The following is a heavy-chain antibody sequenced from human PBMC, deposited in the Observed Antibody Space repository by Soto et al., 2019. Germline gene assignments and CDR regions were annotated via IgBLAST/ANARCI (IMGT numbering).Heavy chain of an antibody. J-gene: IGHJ4*02. Sequence: PSETLSLTCAVYGGSFSGYYWSWIRQPPGKGLEWIGEINHSGSTNYNPSLKSRVTISVDTSKNQFSLKLSSATAADTAVYYCARGVPLNDIAVAGMGGDYWGQGTLVTVSS. CDR2: INHSGST. CDR1: GGSFSGYY. CDR3: ARGVPLNDIAVAGMGGDY. D-gene: IGHD6-19*01. V-gene: IGHV4-34*01.